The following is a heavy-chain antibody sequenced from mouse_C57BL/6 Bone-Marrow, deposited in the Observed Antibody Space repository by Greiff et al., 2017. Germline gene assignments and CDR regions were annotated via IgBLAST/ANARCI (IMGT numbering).Heavy chain of an antibody. Sequence: QVQLQQPGAELVRPGSSVKLSCKASGYTFTSYWMHWVKQRPIQGLEWIGNIDPSDSETHYNQKFKDKATLTVDKSSSTAYMQLSSLTSEDSAVSYCARDFYYYGTWYFDVWGTGTTVTVSS. CDR3: ARDFYYYGTWYFDV. CDR1: GYTFTSYW. J-gene: IGHJ1*03. D-gene: IGHD1-1*01. V-gene: IGHV1-52*01. CDR2: IDPSDSET.